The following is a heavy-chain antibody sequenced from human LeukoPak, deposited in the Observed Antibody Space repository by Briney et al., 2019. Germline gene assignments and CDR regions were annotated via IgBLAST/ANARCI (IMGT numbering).Heavy chain of an antibody. V-gene: IGHV4-39*01. CDR2: IYYSGST. CDR1: GGSISSSSYY. J-gene: IGHJ5*02. Sequence: SETLSLTCTVSGGSISSSSYYWGWIRQPPGKGLEWIGSIYYSGSTYYNPSLKSRVTISVDTSKNQFSLKLSSVTAADTAVYYCARGYGDYFGWFDPWGQGTLVTVSS. CDR3: ARGYGDYFGWFDP. D-gene: IGHD4-17*01.